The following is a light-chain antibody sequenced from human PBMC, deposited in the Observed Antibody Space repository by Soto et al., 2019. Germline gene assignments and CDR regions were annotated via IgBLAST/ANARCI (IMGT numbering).Light chain of an antibody. V-gene: IGKV1-27*01. J-gene: IGKJ1*01. Sequence: DIPMTQSPSSLSASVGDRVTITCRASQGISNYLAWYQQKPGKVPKLLIYAPSTLQSGVPSRFSGSGSGTDFTLTISSLKPEDVAAYYCQKYKSAPCTFGQGTKVEIK. CDR3: QKYKSAPCT. CDR2: APS. CDR1: QGISNY.